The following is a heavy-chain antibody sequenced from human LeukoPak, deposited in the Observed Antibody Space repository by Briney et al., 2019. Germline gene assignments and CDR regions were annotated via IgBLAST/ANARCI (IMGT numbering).Heavy chain of an antibody. J-gene: IGHJ4*02. V-gene: IGHV3-23*01. CDR2: ISGSASST. CDR3: AKESSYYGSGSYYKAFDY. CDR1: GFTFSSYA. Sequence: PGGSLRLSCAASGFTFSSYAMSWVRQAPGKGLEWVSAISGSASSTYYADSVKGRFTISRDNSKNTLYLQMISLRAEDTAVYYCAKESSYYGSGSYYKAFDYWGQGTLVTVSS. D-gene: IGHD3-10*01.